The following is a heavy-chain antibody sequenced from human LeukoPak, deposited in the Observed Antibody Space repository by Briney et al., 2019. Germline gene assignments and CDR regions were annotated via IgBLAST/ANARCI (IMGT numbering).Heavy chain of an antibody. J-gene: IGHJ4*02. CDR1: GFTFSSYW. CDR2: ISSSGSTI. D-gene: IGHD3-22*01. Sequence: GGSLRLSCAASGFTFSSYWMHWVRQAPGKGLEWVSYISSSGSTIYYADSVKGRFTISRDNAKNSLYLQMNSLRAEDTAVYYCARDNYDSSTPYYLDYWGQGTPVTVSS. V-gene: IGHV3-48*04. CDR3: ARDNYDSSTPYYLDY.